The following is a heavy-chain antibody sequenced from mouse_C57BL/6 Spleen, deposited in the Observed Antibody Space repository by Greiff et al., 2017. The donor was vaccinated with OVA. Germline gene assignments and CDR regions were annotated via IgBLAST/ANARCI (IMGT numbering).Heavy chain of an antibody. D-gene: IGHD1-1*01. V-gene: IGHV1-55*01. CDR3: ARYYGYFDY. J-gene: IGHJ2*01. Sequence: QVQLQQSGAELVKPGASVKMSCKASGYTFTSYWITWVKQRPGQGLEWIGDIYPGSGSTNYNEKFKSKATLTGDTSSSTAYLQLSSLTSEDSAVYYCARYYGYFDYWSQGTTLTVSS. CDR2: IYPGSGST. CDR1: GYTFTSYW.